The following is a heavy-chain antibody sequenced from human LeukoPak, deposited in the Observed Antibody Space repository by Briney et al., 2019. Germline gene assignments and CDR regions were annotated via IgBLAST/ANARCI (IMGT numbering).Heavy chain of an antibody. CDR3: ARDRLRFGELLPFDY. CDR1: GYTFTSYG. Sequence: GGSVKVSCKASGYTFTSYGISWVRQAPGQGLEWMGWISAYNGNTNYAQKLQGRVTMTTDTSTSTAYMELRSLRSDDTAVYYCARDRLRFGELLPFDYWGQGTLVTVSS. D-gene: IGHD3-10*01. J-gene: IGHJ4*02. CDR2: ISAYNGNT. V-gene: IGHV1-18*01.